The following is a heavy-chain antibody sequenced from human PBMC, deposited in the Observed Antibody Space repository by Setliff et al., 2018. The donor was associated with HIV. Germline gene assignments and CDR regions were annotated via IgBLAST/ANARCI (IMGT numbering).Heavy chain of an antibody. V-gene: IGHV4-38-2*02. CDR1: GYSISSGYY. Sequence: PSETLSLTCAVSGYSISSGYYWGWIRQPPGRGLEWIGNIYHSGGTHYNPSLRSRVTISVDTSKNHFSLKLSSVTAADTAVFYCAREIVVVPAARREYNWFDPWGQGTLVTVSS. CDR2: IYHSGGT. J-gene: IGHJ5*02. CDR3: AREIVVVPAARREYNWFDP. D-gene: IGHD2-2*01.